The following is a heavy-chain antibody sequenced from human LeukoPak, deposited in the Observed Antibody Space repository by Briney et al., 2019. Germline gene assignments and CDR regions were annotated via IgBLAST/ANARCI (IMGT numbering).Heavy chain of an antibody. CDR1: GYTFTSYY. D-gene: IGHD4-17*01. CDR3: ARVYGDYSSGFDP. Sequence: ASVKVSCKASGYTFTSYYMHWVRQAPGQGLEWMGIINPSGGSTSYAQKFQGRVTMTRAISTGTVYMELSSLRSEDTAVYYCARVYGDYSSGFDPWGQGTLVTVSS. CDR2: INPSGGST. J-gene: IGHJ5*02. V-gene: IGHV1-46*01.